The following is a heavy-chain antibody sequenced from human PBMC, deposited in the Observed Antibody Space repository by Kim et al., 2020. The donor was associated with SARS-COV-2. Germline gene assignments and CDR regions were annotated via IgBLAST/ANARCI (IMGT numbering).Heavy chain of an antibody. CDR2: IYYSGST. V-gene: IGHV4-31*03. CDR1: GGSISSGGYY. D-gene: IGHD4-17*01. J-gene: IGHJ5*02. CDR3: AREPTVTPNWFDP. Sequence: SETLSLTCTVSGGSISSGGYYWSWIRQHPGKGLEWIGYIYYSGSTYYNPSLKSRVTISVDTSKNQFSLKLSSVTAADTAVYYCAREPTVTPNWFDPWGQGTLVTVSS.